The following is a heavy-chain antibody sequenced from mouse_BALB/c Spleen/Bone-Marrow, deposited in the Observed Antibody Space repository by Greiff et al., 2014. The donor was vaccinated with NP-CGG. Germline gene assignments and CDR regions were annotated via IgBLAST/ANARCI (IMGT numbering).Heavy chain of an antibody. CDR2: IWAGGST. CDR1: GFSLTSYG. V-gene: IGHV2-9*02. D-gene: IGHD2-4*01. CDR3: AREGITTWYFDV. J-gene: IGHJ1*01. Sequence: VQGVESGPGLVAPSQSLSITCTVSGFSLTSYGVHWVRQPPGKGLEWLGVIWAGGSTNYNSALMSRLSISKDNSKSQVFLKMNSLQTDDTAMYYCAREGITTWYFDVWGAGTTVTVSS.